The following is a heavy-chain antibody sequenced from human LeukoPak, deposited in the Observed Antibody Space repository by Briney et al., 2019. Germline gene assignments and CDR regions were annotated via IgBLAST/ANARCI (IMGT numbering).Heavy chain of an antibody. Sequence: PSGTLSLTCAVSGGSISSSNWWSWVRQPPGKGLEWIGEIYHSGSTYYNPSLKSRVTISVDTSKNQFSLKLSSVTAADTAVYYCARDGARNYYDSSGYPKYYFDYWGQGTLVTVSS. CDR3: ARDGARNYYDSSGYPKYYFDY. D-gene: IGHD3-22*01. CDR1: GGSISSSNW. J-gene: IGHJ4*02. CDR2: IYHSGST. V-gene: IGHV4-4*02.